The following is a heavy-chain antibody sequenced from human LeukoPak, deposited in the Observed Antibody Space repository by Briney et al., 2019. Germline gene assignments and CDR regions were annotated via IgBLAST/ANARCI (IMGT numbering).Heavy chain of an antibody. Sequence: SETLSLTCTVSGGSISSSSYYWGWIRQPPGKGLEWIGSIYYSGSTYYNPSLKSRVTISVDTSKNQFSLKLSSVTAADTAVYYCARGLWLKVAFDIWGQGTMVTVSS. V-gene: IGHV4-39*01. J-gene: IGHJ3*02. D-gene: IGHD5-12*01. CDR2: IYYSGST. CDR1: GGSISSSSYY. CDR3: ARGLWLKVAFDI.